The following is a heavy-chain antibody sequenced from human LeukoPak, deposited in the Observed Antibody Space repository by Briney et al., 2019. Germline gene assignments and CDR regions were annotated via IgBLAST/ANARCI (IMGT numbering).Heavy chain of an antibody. CDR1: GFTFNTYE. Sequence: PGGSLRLSCAASGFTFNTYEMNWVREAPGKGREWISYIIANGDTIYSADSVRGRFTISRDNAKKSLSLLMNSLRVEDTALYYCVSAYGGLLDYWGQGSLVTVSS. D-gene: IGHD3-16*01. J-gene: IGHJ4*02. CDR2: IIANGDTI. CDR3: VSAYGGLLDY. V-gene: IGHV3-48*03.